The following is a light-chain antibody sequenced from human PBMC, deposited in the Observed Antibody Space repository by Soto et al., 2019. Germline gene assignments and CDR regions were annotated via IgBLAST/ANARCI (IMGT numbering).Light chain of an antibody. V-gene: IGKV3-20*01. CDR2: DAS. CDR3: QQYGSSPAWT. J-gene: IGKJ2*02. Sequence: EIVLTQSPGTLSLSPGERATLSCRASQSVSSSYLAWYQHKPGQAPRLLIYDASNRATGIPDRFSGSGSGTDFTLTISRLEPEDFAVYYCQQYGSSPAWTFGQGTKLEIK. CDR1: QSVSSSY.